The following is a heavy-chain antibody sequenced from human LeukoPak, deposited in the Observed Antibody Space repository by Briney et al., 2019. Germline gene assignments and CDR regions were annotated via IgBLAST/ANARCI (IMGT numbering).Heavy chain of an antibody. V-gene: IGHV4-30-4*01. CDR2: MYYSGST. CDR3: ARPYYYDSRIDP. Sequence: SETLSLTCTLSGGSISSGDYTWSWIRPPPGKSLERIAYMYYSGSTYYNPSLKSRVTMSADTSKNQLSLKLSSVTAADTAVYYCARPYYYDSRIDPWGQGILVTVSS. D-gene: IGHD3-22*01. CDR1: GGSISSGDYT. J-gene: IGHJ5*02.